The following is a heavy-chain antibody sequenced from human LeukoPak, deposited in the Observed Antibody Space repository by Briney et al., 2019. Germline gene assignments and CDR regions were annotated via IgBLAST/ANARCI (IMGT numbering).Heavy chain of an antibody. D-gene: IGHD3-9*01. J-gene: IGHJ5*02. Sequence: ASVNVSCKVSGYTLTELSMHWVRQAPGKGLEWMGGFDPEDGETIYAQKFQGRVTMTEDTSTDTAYMELSSLRSEDTAVYYCAVRYFDWLERNWFDPWGQGTLVTVSS. CDR3: AVRYFDWLERNWFDP. CDR1: GYTLTELS. CDR2: FDPEDGET. V-gene: IGHV1-24*01.